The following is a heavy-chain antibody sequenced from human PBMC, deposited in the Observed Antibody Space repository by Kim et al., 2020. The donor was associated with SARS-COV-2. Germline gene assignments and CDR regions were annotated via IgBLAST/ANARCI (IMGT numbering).Heavy chain of an antibody. J-gene: IGHJ1*01. CDR2: VYFRGTT. Sequence: SETLSLTCTVSGDSMSAYYWNWIRQSPGKGLEWIGYVYFRGTTNYNPSLKSRVTISIDMSKSKFSLKLNSVTAADTAVYYCARRETRDLFTSDWG. D-gene: IGHD3-10*02. CDR1: GDSMSAYY. CDR3: ARRETRDLFTSD. V-gene: IGHV4-59*08.